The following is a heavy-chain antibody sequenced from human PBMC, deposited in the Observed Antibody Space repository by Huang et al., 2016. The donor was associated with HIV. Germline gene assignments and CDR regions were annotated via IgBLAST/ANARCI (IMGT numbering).Heavy chain of an antibody. J-gene: IGHJ4*02. Sequence: QVQLVQFGAEVKKPGASVKVSCKASGYTFTNFAMHWVRQAPGQRVEWMAWINTDNANRKNSQDIQDRLTVTRDTSAGTADMELSSLGSEDTAVYCCARDPHVFVAGPVYDYWGQGTLVTVSS. CDR3: ARDPHVFVAGPVYDY. CDR1: GYTFTNFA. V-gene: IGHV1-3*04. CDR2: INTDNANR. D-gene: IGHD3-10*02.